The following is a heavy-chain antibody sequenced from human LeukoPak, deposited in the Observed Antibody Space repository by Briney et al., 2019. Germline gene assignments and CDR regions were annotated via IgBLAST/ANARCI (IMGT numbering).Heavy chain of an antibody. V-gene: IGHV1-8*02. D-gene: IGHD6-19*01. J-gene: IGHJ4*02. CDR1: GGTFSSYA. Sequence: ASVKVSCKASGGTFSSYAISWVRQAPGQGLEWMGWMNPNSGNTGYAQKFQGRVTMTRNTSISTAYMELSSLRSEDTAVYYCARETSGEQWLANDYWGQGTLVTVSS. CDR3: ARETSGEQWLANDY. CDR2: MNPNSGNT.